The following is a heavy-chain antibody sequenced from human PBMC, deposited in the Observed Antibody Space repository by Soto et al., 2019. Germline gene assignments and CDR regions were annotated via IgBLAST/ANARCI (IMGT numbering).Heavy chain of an antibody. CDR3: ARLGTSRRHFDY. CDR2: IYYSGST. Sequence: QVQLQQSGPGLVKPSETLSLTCTVSGGSISDSYWSWIRQPPGKGLEWIGYIYYSGSTNYNPSLKSRVTISVDTSKNQFSLKLSSVTAADTAVYYCARLGTSRRHFDYWGQGTLVTVSS. J-gene: IGHJ4*02. CDR1: GGSISDSY. D-gene: IGHD1-1*01. V-gene: IGHV4-59*08.